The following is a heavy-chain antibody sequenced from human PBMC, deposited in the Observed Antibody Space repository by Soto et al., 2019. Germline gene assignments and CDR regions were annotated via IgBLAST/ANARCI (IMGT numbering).Heavy chain of an antibody. V-gene: IGHV3-49*04. CDR3: TRSAGQYFYYGMDV. CDR1: GFTFGDYA. CDR2: IRSKSYRGTT. J-gene: IGHJ6*02. Sequence: LRLSCSASGFTFGDYAMTWVRQAPGKGLEWVGFIRSKSYRGTTEYAASVKGRFTISRDDSKSIAYLQMNSLKTEDTAVFYCTRSAGQYFYYGMDVWGQGTTVTVSS.